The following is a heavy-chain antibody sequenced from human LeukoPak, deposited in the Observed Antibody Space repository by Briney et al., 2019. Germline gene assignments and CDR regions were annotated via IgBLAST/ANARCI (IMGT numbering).Heavy chain of an antibody. Sequence: GGSLRLSCAASGFTFSSYWMSWVRQAPGKGLEWVSAITRSGDSAYYVDSVKGRFTISRDNSKNTLYLQMNSLRAEDTAVYYCANYEGSYNSAKFDPWGQGTLVTVSS. V-gene: IGHV3-23*01. J-gene: IGHJ5*02. CDR1: GFTFSSYW. CDR3: ANYEGSYNSAKFDP. D-gene: IGHD6-25*01. CDR2: ITRSGDSA.